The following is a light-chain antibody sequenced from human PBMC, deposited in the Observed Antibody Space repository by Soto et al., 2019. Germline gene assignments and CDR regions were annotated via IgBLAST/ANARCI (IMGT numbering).Light chain of an antibody. CDR1: QNVGGRF. V-gene: IGKV3-20*01. Sequence: EIVLTQSPGTLSLSPGERATLSCRASQNVGGRFLAWYQQKPGQAPRLLINVASTRATGMPDRFSGSGSGTDFTLTISRLEPEDFAVYYCQQYGTSPIAFGQGTRLE. CDR2: VAS. J-gene: IGKJ5*01. CDR3: QQYGTSPIA.